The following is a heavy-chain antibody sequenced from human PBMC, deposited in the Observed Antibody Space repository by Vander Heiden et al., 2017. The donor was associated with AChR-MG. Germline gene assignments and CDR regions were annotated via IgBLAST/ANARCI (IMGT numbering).Heavy chain of an antibody. Sequence: EVYSVASGGGLVQPGESLRISCSASGFSFSNYVVHWVRRAPEKGLEYVSGITSNGDTTYYADSVRGRFSISRDNSKSTLYLQMSNLRPEDTADYYCTRSNGDHWGQGTLVTVSS. D-gene: IGHD2-8*01. J-gene: IGHJ4*02. CDR1: GFSFSNYV. CDR3: TRSNGDH. V-gene: IGHV3-64D*06. CDR2: ITSNGDTT.